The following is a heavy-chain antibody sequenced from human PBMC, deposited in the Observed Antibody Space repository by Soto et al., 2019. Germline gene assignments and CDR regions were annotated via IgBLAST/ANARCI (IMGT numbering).Heavy chain of an antibody. J-gene: IGHJ5*02. CDR3: AREVKILTGYYNVAWFDP. Sequence: SETLSLTCAVYGGSFSGYYWSWICQPPGKGLEWIGEINHSGSTNYNPSLKSRVTISVDTSKNQFSLKLSSVTAADTAVYYCAREVKILTGYYNVAWFDPWGQGTLVTVS. D-gene: IGHD3-9*01. CDR1: GGSFSGYY. CDR2: INHSGST. V-gene: IGHV4-34*01.